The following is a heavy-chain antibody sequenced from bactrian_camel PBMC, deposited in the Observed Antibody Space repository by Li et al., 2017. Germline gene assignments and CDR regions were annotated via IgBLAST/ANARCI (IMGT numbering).Heavy chain of an antibody. D-gene: IGHD3*01. CDR3: GIDPARGSCYGPRRRSLTY. V-gene: IGHV3S53*01. CDR1: GHTDSIDSLIT. J-gene: IGHJ4*01. CDR2: IDSGGST. Sequence: HVQLVESGGGSVQPGGSLRLSCVASGHTDSIDSLITMGWSRQAPGKEREWVAGIDSGGSTSYSESVQGRFTISKDNAKNTMYLQLNSLKPEDTAMYFCGIDPARGSCYGPRRRSLTYWGQGTQVTVS.